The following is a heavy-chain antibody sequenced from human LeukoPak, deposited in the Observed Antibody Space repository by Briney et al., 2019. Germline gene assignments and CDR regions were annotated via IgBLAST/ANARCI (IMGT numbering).Heavy chain of an antibody. J-gene: IGHJ3*02. CDR3: ERGGAGGRAFDI. V-gene: IGHV6-1*01. Sequence: SPTLSLTFAISGVSVSSNSAAWNWIKQCPPRGLDWVGRTYYRSKRYNSDAVSVKSRLTINPDTSKNQFSLQLNSVTPEDTAVYYCERGGAGGRAFDIWGQGTMVTVSS. CDR2: TYYRSKRYN. D-gene: IGHD2-15*01. CDR1: GVSVSSNSAA.